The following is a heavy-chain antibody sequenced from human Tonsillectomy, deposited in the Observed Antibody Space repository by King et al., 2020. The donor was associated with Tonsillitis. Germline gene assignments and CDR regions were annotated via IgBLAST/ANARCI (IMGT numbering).Heavy chain of an antibody. CDR1: GYTFTSYG. CDR3: ARDNYCSSAACLGNY. CDR2: ITPYNGAT. Sequence: LQLVQSGAEVKKPGASVKVSCKASGYTFTSYGISWVRQAPGQGLEWMGWITPYNGATNYPQKLQGRVTMTTDTSTSTAYMELRGLRSDDTAIYFCARDNYCSSAACLGNYWGQGTLVTVSS. J-gene: IGHJ4*02. V-gene: IGHV1-18*04. D-gene: IGHD2-2*01.